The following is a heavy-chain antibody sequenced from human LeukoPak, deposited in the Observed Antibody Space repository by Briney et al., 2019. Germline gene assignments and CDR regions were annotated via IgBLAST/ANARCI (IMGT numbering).Heavy chain of an antibody. CDR2: IYYSGST. V-gene: IGHV4-39*01. J-gene: IGHJ5*02. D-gene: IGHD3-22*01. CDR1: GGSISSSSYY. CDR3: ARQTYYDSSGYYLVQGFDP. Sequence: SETLSLTCTVSGGSISSSSYYWGWIRQPPGTGLEWIGSIYYSGSTYYNPSLKSRVTISVDTSKNQFSLKLSSVTAADTAVYYCARQTYYDSSGYYLVQGFDPWGQGTLVTVSS.